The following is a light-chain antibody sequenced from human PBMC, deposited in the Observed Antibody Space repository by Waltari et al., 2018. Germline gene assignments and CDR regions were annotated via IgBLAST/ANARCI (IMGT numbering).Light chain of an antibody. Sequence: QSALTQPRSVSGSPGQSVPLPCPGTTSDVGGYDYVSWYQHHPGKAPKLMICDGTKRPSGVPDRFSGSKSGNTASLTISGLQAEDEADYYCCSYAGSYTHVVFGGGTKLTVL. J-gene: IGLJ2*01. CDR3: CSYAGSYTHVV. CDR1: TSDVGGYDY. V-gene: IGLV2-11*01. CDR2: DGT.